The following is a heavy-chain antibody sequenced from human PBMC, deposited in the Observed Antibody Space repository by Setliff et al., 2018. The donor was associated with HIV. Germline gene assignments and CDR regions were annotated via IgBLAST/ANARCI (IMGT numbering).Heavy chain of an antibody. CDR3: ARATSGTIHDF. D-gene: IGHD3-10*01. J-gene: IGHJ4*02. V-gene: IGHV1-18*01. Sequence: ASVKVSCKASGYTISTYLIAWVRQAPGQGLEWMGWISPFNGNTNYAQKLQGRLTVTTDTSTSTAYMELRSLRSDDTTVYYCARATSGTIHDFWGQGTLVTVSS. CDR1: GYTISTYL. CDR2: ISPFNGNT.